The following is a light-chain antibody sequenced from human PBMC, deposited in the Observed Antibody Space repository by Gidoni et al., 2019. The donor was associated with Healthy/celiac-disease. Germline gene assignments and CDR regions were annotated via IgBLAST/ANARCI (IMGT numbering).Light chain of an antibody. Sequence: DIVMSKQPLSLPVSSGEPASISCRSRQRLLHSNGYNYLDWYLQKPGQSPQLLIYLGSNRASGVPDRFSGSGSGTDFTLKISRVEAEDVGVYYCMQALQTPYTFGQGTKLEIK. V-gene: IGKV2-28*01. CDR1: QRLLHSNGYNY. CDR2: LGS. CDR3: MQALQTPYT. J-gene: IGKJ2*01.